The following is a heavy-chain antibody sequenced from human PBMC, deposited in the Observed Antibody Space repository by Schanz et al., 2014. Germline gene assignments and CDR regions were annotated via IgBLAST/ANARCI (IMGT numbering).Heavy chain of an antibody. Sequence: VQLVESGGGVVQPGRSLRLSCETSGFTFSNHAMSWVRQAPGKGLEWVSAISGRGGRTYYADSVKGRFTISRDNSKNTVYLQMNSLRAEDTAVYFCASLIGTTSAHFYGMDVWGQGTTVTVAS. CDR1: GFTFSNHA. V-gene: IGHV3-23*04. D-gene: IGHD1-7*01. CDR2: ISGRGGRT. J-gene: IGHJ6*02. CDR3: ASLIGTTSAHFYGMDV.